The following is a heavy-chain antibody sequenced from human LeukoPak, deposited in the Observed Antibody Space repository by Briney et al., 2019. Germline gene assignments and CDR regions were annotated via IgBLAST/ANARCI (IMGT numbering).Heavy chain of an antibody. Sequence: GGSLRLSCAASGFSLSNYAMSWVRQAPAKGLECVSTISDSGGTTFYADSVKGRFTISRDHSKNTLYLQMNSLRAEDTAAYYCARVPYYDFWSGYSDPPAMDVWGKGTTVTVSS. CDR1: GFSLSNYA. V-gene: IGHV3-23*01. D-gene: IGHD3-3*01. CDR3: ARVPYYDFWSGYSDPPAMDV. J-gene: IGHJ6*03. CDR2: ISDSGGTT.